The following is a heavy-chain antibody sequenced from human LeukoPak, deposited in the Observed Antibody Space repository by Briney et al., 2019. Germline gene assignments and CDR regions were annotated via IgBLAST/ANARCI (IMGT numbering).Heavy chain of an antibody. CDR2: INWNGGST. CDR3: ARSLPFGGVIVLLDY. J-gene: IGHJ4*02. V-gene: IGHV3-20*04. CDR1: GFTFDDYG. D-gene: IGHD3-16*02. Sequence: RPGGSLRLPCAASGFTFDDYGMSWVRQAPGKGLGWVSGINWNGGSTGYADSVKGRFTISRDNAKNSLYLQMNSLRAEDTALYYCARSLPFGGVIVLLDYWGQGTLVTVSS.